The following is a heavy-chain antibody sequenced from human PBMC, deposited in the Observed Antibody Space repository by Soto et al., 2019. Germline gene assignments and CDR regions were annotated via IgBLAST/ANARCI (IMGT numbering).Heavy chain of an antibody. CDR3: ARPSEQQLVFQH. Sequence: PSETLSLTCTVSGGSISSSSYYWGWIRQPPGKGLEWIGSIYYSGSTYYNPSLKSRVTISVDTSKNQFSLKLSSVTAADTAVYYCARPSEQQLVFQHWGQGTLVTVSS. CDR1: GGSISSSSYY. D-gene: IGHD6-13*01. V-gene: IGHV4-39*01. J-gene: IGHJ1*01. CDR2: IYYSGST.